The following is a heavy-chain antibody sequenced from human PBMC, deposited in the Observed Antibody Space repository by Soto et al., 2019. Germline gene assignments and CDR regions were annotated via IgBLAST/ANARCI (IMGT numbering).Heavy chain of an antibody. CDR1: GGSISSGDYY. CDR2: IYYSGST. J-gene: IGHJ6*02. V-gene: IGHV4-30-4*01. D-gene: IGHD3-10*01. CDR3: ARDGLLWFGERVLDV. Sequence: ASETLSLTCTVSGGSISSGDYYWSWIRQPPGKGLEWIGYIYYSGSTYYNPSLKSRVTISVDTSKNQFSLKLSSVTAADTAVYYCARDGLLWFGERVLDVWGQGTTVTVSS.